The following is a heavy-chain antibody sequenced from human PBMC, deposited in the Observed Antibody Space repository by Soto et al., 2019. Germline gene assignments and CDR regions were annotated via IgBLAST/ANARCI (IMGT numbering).Heavy chain of an antibody. V-gene: IGHV3-48*02. CDR1: GFTLSGYS. CDR3: ARGWLSNSFDF. D-gene: IGHD4-4*01. J-gene: IGHJ4*02. CDR2: IGGGGSPI. Sequence: PGGSLRLSCAASGFTLSGYSMDWVRQVPGKGLEWVSYIGGGGSPIYYADSVKGRFTISRDNALNSVYLQMNSLRDEDTAVYYCARGWLSNSFDFWGQGALVTVSS.